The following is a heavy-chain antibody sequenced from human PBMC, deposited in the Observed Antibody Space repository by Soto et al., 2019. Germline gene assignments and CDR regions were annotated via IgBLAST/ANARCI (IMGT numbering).Heavy chain of an antibody. CDR2: ISAYNGNT. CDR1: GYTFTSYG. D-gene: IGHD4-4*01. V-gene: IGHV1-18*01. Sequence: ASVKVSCKASGYTFTSYGISWVRQAPGQELEWMGWISAYNGNTNYAQKLQGRVTMTTDTSTSTAYMELRSLRSDDTAVYYCARGQSNYGVDYYYYMDVWGKGTTVTVSS. CDR3: ARGQSNYGVDYYYYMDV. J-gene: IGHJ6*03.